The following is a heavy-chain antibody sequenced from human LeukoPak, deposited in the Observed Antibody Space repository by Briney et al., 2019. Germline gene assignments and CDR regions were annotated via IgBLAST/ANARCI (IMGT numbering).Heavy chain of an antibody. CDR2: IYCSGTP. V-gene: IGHV4-39*02. CDR1: GGSITRNSYY. CDR3: ARGPRDIVVVPAAIFWGRKLYMDV. D-gene: IGHD2-2*01. Sequence: PSETLSLTCTVSGGSITRNSYYWGWIRQPPGKGLEWIGTIYCSGTPYYNPSLRSRVTMSVDTSKNHFSLKLSSVTAADTAVYYCARGPRDIVVVPAAIFWGRKLYMDVWGKGTTVTVSS. J-gene: IGHJ6*03.